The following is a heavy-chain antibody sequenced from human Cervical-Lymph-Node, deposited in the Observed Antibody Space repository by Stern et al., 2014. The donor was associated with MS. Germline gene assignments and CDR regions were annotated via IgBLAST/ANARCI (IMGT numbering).Heavy chain of an antibody. D-gene: IGHD3/OR15-3a*01. Sequence: QVQLQESGPGLVKPSQTLSLTCTVSGGSITSGGYYWTWIRQHPGKGLEWIGHIYYSGSTYYNPSLKSRVTISADASKNQFSLKLSSVTAADTAVYYCARDVGRRGYFDYWGQGTLATVSS. CDR1: GGSITSGGYY. J-gene: IGHJ4*02. CDR3: ARDVGRRGYFDY. V-gene: IGHV4-31*03. CDR2: IYYSGST.